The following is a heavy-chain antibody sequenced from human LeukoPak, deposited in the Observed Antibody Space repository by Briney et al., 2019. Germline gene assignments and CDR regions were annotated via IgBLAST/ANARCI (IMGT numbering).Heavy chain of an antibody. D-gene: IGHD1-26*01. Sequence: PGGSLRLSCAAPGFTFSSYAMHWVRQAPGKGLEWVAVISYDGSNKYYADSVKGRFTISRDNSKNTLYLQMNSLRAEDTAVYYCARDLYSGSYYDYWGQGTLVTVSS. CDR2: ISYDGSNK. V-gene: IGHV3-30-3*01. J-gene: IGHJ4*02. CDR3: ARDLYSGSYYDY. CDR1: GFTFSSYA.